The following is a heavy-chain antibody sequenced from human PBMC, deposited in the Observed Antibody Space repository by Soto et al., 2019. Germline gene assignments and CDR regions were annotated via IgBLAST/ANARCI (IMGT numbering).Heavy chain of an antibody. CDR3: AKEGAAAGTTYYYYGMDV. Sequence: GGSLRLSCAASGFTFSSYGMHWVRQAPGKGLEWVAVISYDGSNKYYADSVKGRFTISRDNSKNTLYLQMNSLRAEDTAVYYCAKEGAAAGTTYYYYGMDVWGQGTTVTVSS. V-gene: IGHV3-30*18. J-gene: IGHJ6*02. CDR1: GFTFSSYG. D-gene: IGHD6-13*01. CDR2: ISYDGSNK.